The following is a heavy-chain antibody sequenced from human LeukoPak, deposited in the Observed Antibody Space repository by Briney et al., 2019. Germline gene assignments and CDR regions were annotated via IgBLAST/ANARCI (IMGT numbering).Heavy chain of an antibody. CDR1: GFTFSSYA. CDR2: ISYDGSNK. V-gene: IGHV3-30-3*01. D-gene: IGHD6-19*01. Sequence: PGGSLRLSCAASGFTFSSYAMHWVRQAPGKGLEWVAVISYDGSNKYYADSVKGRFTIFRDNSKNTLYLQMNSLRAEDTAVYYCARASLELLVIAVAGTDYWGQGTLVTVSS. CDR3: ARASLELLVIAVAGTDY. J-gene: IGHJ4*02.